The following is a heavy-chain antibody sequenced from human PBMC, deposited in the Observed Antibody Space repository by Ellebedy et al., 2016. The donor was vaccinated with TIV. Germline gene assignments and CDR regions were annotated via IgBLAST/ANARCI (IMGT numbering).Heavy chain of an antibody. CDR3: AREGMGIAAPGDY. CDR2: ISHDGGDQ. D-gene: IGHD6-13*01. J-gene: IGHJ4*02. V-gene: IGHV3-30*03. CDR1: GFSFSDYG. Sequence: GESLKISXAASGFSFSDYGIHCVRQAPGKGLEWVAVISHDGGDQYYTDSAKGRFTISRDNAKNSLYLQMNSLRAEDTAVYYCAREGMGIAAPGDYWGQGTLVTVSS.